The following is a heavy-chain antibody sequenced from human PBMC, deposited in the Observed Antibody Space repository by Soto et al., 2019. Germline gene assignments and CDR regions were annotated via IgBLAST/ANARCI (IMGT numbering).Heavy chain of an antibody. CDR3: ARGGSRGYYPYTWFDP. Sequence: EVQLVESGGGLVQPGGSLRLSCAASGFTFSSYWLHWVRQAPGKGLGWVSRINSDGSSTSYADSVKGRFTISRDNAKNTLYLQMNSLRAEDTAVYYCARGGSRGYYPYTWFDPWGQGTLVTVSS. CDR2: INSDGSST. CDR1: GFTFSSYW. D-gene: IGHD3-22*01. J-gene: IGHJ5*02. V-gene: IGHV3-74*01.